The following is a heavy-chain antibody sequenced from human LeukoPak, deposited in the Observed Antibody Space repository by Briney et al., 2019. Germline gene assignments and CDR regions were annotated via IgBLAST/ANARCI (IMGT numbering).Heavy chain of an antibody. CDR2: ISISSVDS. Sequence: GGSLRLSCATSGFTFATYAMSWVRQAPGKGLEWVGGISISSVDSYYADSVKGRFSISRDDSKNTLYLQMDRLSDEDTAVYYCAKDRELLFAHCWFDLWGQGTLVTVSS. D-gene: IGHD3-10*01. CDR3: AKDRELLFAHCWFDL. V-gene: IGHV3-23*01. CDR1: GFTFATYA. J-gene: IGHJ5*02.